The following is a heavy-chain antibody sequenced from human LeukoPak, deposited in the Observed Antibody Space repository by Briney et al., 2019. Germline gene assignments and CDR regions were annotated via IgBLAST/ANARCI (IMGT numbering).Heavy chain of an antibody. D-gene: IGHD1-26*01. CDR1: GGSINSGSYY. V-gene: IGHV4-61*02. CDR2: IYTSGST. J-gene: IGHJ2*01. Sequence: SETLSLTCTVSGGSINSGSYYWSWIRQPAGKGLEWIGRIYTSGSTNYNPSLKSRVTISVDTSKNQFSLKLSSVTAADTAVYYCARGGAGWYFDLWGRGTLVTVSS. CDR3: ARGGAGWYFDL.